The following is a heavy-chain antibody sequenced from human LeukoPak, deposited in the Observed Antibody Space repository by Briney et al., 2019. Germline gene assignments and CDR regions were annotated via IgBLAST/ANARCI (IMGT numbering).Heavy chain of an antibody. V-gene: IGHV3-23*01. CDR3: AKDRVVVAAAALDY. CDR2: ISGSGGST. CDR1: GFTFSSYA. D-gene: IGHD3-22*01. J-gene: IGHJ4*02. Sequence: GGSLRLSCAASGFTFSSYAMSWVRQAPGKGLEWVSAISGSGGSTYYADSVKGRFTISRDNSKSTLYLQMNSLRAEDTAVYYCAKDRVVVAAAALDYWGQGTLVTVSS.